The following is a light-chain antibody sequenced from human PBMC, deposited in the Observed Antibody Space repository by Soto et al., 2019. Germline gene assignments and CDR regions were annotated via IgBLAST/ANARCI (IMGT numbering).Light chain of an antibody. CDR1: QSVSSN. Sequence: EIVMTQSPATLFVSPGERATLCCRASQSVSSNLAWYQQKPGQAPRLLIYGASTRANGIPARFSGSGSGTDLILTITRLEPEDFAVYDCQQYNNWPTITFGQGTRLEIK. J-gene: IGKJ5*01. CDR2: GAS. CDR3: QQYNNWPTIT. V-gene: IGKV3-15*01.